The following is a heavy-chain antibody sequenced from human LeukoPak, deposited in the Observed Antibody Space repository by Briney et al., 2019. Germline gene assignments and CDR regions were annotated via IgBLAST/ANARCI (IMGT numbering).Heavy chain of an antibody. CDR3: ATITLATTDPFDY. CDR1: GFAFSSSSSSG. J-gene: IGHJ4*02. V-gene: IGHV3-30*02. Sequence: PGGSLRLSCAASGFAFSSSSSSGMHWVRQAPGKGLEWVAFIRHDESDKFYADSVKGRFTISRDNSKNTLYLQMNSLKAEDSAVYYCATITLATTDPFDYWGQGPLVTVSS. CDR2: IRHDESDK. D-gene: IGHD1-1*01.